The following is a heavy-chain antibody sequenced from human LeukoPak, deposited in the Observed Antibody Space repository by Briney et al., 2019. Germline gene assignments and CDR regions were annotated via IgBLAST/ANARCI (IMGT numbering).Heavy chain of an antibody. CDR1: GFTFSSYS. CDR3: ARGKAYSSDAFDI. J-gene: IGHJ3*02. D-gene: IGHD6-13*01. V-gene: IGHV3-21*01. Sequence: GGSLRLSCAASGFTFSSYSMNWVRQAPGKGLEWVSSISSSSSYIYYADSVKGRFTISRDNAKNSLYLQMNSLRAEDTAVYYCARGKAYSSDAFDIWGQGTMVTVSS. CDR2: ISSSSSYI.